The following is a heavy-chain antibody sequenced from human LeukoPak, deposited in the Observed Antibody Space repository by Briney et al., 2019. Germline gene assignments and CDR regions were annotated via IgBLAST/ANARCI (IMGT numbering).Heavy chain of an antibody. Sequence: PGGSLRLSCAASGFTFSSYAMSWVRQAPGKGLEWVSAISGSGGSTYYADSVKGRFTISRDNSKNTLYLQMNSLRAEDTAVYYCARDVKYSGYDFGDYWGQGTLVTVSS. CDR2: ISGSGGST. J-gene: IGHJ4*02. D-gene: IGHD5-12*01. CDR3: ARDVKYSGYDFGDY. V-gene: IGHV3-23*01. CDR1: GFTFSSYA.